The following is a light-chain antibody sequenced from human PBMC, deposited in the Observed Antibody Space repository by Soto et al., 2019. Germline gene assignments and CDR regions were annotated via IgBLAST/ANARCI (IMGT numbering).Light chain of an antibody. CDR1: SSDFGDYNY. Sequence: QSALTQPASVSGSPGQSITISCTGTSSDFGDYNYVSWYQQHPGKAPKLIIFEVTYRASGISNRFSGSKSGNTASLTISGLQTEDEADYYCYSYTSSDTWVFGGGTKLTVL. J-gene: IGLJ3*02. CDR2: EVT. CDR3: YSYTSSDTWV. V-gene: IGLV2-14*01.